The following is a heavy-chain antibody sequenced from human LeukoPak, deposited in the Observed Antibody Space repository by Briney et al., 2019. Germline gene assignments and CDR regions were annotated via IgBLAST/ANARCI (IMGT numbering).Heavy chain of an antibody. CDR2: ISSSGSTI. Sequence: GGSLRLSCAASGFTFSSYEMNWVRQAPGKGLEWVSYISSSGSTIYYADSVKGRFTISRANAQNSMYLQMSSLRAEDTAVYYCARARTNYYYDSSGYYRDAFDIRGQGTMVTVSS. V-gene: IGHV3-48*03. CDR1: GFTFSSYE. D-gene: IGHD3-22*01. J-gene: IGHJ3*02. CDR3: ARARTNYYYDSSGYYRDAFDI.